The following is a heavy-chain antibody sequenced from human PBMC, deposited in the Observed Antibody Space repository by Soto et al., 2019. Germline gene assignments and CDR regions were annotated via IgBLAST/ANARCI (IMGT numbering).Heavy chain of an antibody. CDR1: GFTFDDYA. D-gene: IGHD5-18*01. Sequence: EVQLVESGGGLVQPGRSLRLSCAASGFTFDDYAMHWVRQAPGKGLEWVSGLSWNSGSIGYADSVKGRFTISRDNAKNSLYLRMSSRRAEDTALYYCAKAVGSYGNFDYGGQGTLVTVSS. J-gene: IGHJ4*02. CDR2: LSWNSGSI. CDR3: AKAVGSYGNFDY. V-gene: IGHV3-9*01.